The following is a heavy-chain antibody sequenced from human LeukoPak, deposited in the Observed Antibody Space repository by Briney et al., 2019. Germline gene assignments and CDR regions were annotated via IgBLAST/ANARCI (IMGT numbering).Heavy chain of an antibody. J-gene: IGHJ4*02. V-gene: IGHV1-69*05. CDR1: GGTFSSYA. CDR3: ASASGYSYGPQGSYYFDY. D-gene: IGHD5-18*01. CDR2: IIPIFGTA. Sequence: GASVKVSCKASGGTFSSYAISWVRQGPGQGLEWMGRIIPIFGTANYAQKFQGRVTITTDESTSTAYMELSSLRSEDTAVYYCASASGYSYGPQGSYYFDYWGQGTLVTVCS.